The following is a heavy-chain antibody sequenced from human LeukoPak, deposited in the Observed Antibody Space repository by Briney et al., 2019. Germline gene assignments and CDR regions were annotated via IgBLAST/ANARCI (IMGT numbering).Heavy chain of an antibody. CDR2: MNPNSGNT. CDR3: ARGGSVRGVISPNFDY. D-gene: IGHD3-10*01. Sequence: GASVKVSCKASGYTFTSYDINWVRQATGQGLEWMGWMNPNSGNTGYAQKFQGRVTMTRNTSISTAYMELSSLRSEDTAVYYCARGGSVRGVISPNFDYWGQGTLVTVSS. CDR1: GYTFTSYD. J-gene: IGHJ4*02. V-gene: IGHV1-8*01.